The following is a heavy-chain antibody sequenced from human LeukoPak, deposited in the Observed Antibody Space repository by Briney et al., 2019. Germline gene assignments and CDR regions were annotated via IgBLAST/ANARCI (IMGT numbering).Heavy chain of an antibody. J-gene: IGHJ4*02. D-gene: IGHD5-12*01. CDR1: GFTLRSNS. CDR3: ARGGPPGYDPFDY. V-gene: IGHV3-53*01. CDR2: IISGGGT. Sequence: GGSLRLSCAASGFTLRSNSMSWVRQAPGKGLEWVSVIISGGGTYYADSVKGRFTISRDNSKNTLYLQMNSPSAEDTAVYYCARGGPPGYDPFDYWGQGTLVTVSS.